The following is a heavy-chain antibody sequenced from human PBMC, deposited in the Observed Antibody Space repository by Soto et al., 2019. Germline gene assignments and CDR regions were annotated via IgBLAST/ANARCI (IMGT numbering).Heavy chain of an antibody. CDR2: INPDGGAT. CDR3: ARGRRYTF. V-gene: IGHV1-46*01. J-gene: IGHJ4*02. Sequence: QVQLLQSGAEVKKPGASVYISCKASGYPSSHYYMNWVRQAPGQGLEWMGKINPDGGATTFAQNFQGRVTITRDASTGTVYMELSSLTSDATAVYYCARGRRYTFWGQGTLVSVSS. D-gene: IGHD1-1*01. CDR1: GYPSSHYY.